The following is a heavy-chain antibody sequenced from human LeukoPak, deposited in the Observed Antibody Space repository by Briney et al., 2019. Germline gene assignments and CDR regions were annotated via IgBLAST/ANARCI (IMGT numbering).Heavy chain of an antibody. CDR3: AREDIVVVPAAHYGV. CDR1: GFTFGSYA. J-gene: IGHJ4*02. Sequence: GRSLRLSCAASGFTFGSYAMHWVRQAPGKGLEWVAVISYDGSNKYYADSVKGRFTISRDNSKNTLYLQMNSLRAEDTAVYYCAREDIVVVPAAHYGVWGQGTLVTVSS. V-gene: IGHV3-30*04. CDR2: ISYDGSNK. D-gene: IGHD2-2*01.